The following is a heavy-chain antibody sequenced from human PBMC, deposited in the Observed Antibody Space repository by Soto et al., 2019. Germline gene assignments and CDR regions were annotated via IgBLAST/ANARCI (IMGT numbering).Heavy chain of an antibody. CDR3: ARGRRVTMVRGVIIGFDY. CDR1: GGSFGTYY. CDR2: MNHSGST. V-gene: IGHV4-34*01. D-gene: IGHD3-10*01. J-gene: IGHJ4*02. Sequence: SETLSLTCAVYGGSFGTYYWSWIRQPPGKGLEWIGEMNHSGSTNYNPSLKSRVTISVDTSKNQFSLKLSSVTAADTAVYYCARGRRVTMVRGVIIGFDYWGQGALVTVSS.